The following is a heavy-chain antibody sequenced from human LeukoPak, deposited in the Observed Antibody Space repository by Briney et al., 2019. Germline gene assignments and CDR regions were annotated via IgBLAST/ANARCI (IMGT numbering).Heavy chain of an antibody. CDR2: IYYSGST. V-gene: IGHV4-59*12. D-gene: IGHD4-17*01. CDR3: ARGGDYPLS. CDR1: GGSISSYY. Sequence: SETLSLTCTVSGGSISSYYWSWIRQPPGKGLEWIGYIYYSGSTNYNPSLKSRGTISVDMSKNQFSLKLGSVSATDTAVYYCARGGDYPLSWGQGTLVTVSS. J-gene: IGHJ5*02.